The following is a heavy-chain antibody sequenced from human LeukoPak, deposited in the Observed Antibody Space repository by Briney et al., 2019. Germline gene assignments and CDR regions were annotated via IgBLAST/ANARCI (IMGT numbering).Heavy chain of an antibody. CDR1: GGSFSGYY. D-gene: IGHD3-22*01. CDR3: ARDYYDSSGYGRYYGMDV. J-gene: IGHJ6*02. Sequence: SETLSLTCAVYGGSFSGYYWSWIRQPPGKGLEWIGYIYYSGSTNYNPSLKSRVTISVDTSKNQFSLKLSSVTAADTAVYYCARDYYDSSGYGRYYGMDVWGQGTTVTVSS. CDR2: IYYSGST. V-gene: IGHV4-59*01.